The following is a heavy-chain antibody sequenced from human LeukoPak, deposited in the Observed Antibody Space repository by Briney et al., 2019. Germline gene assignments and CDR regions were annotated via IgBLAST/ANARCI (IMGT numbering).Heavy chain of an antibody. D-gene: IGHD3-10*01. J-gene: IGHJ3*02. V-gene: IGHV4-34*01. Sequence: SETLSLTCAVYGGSFSGYYWSWIRQPPGKGLEWIGEMNHSGSTNYNPSLKSRVTISVDTSKNQFSLKLSSVTAADTAVYYCAKEGDYYGSGSYRDGFDIWGQGTRATVSS. CDR2: MNHSGST. CDR3: AKEGDYYGSGSYRDGFDI. CDR1: GGSFSGYY.